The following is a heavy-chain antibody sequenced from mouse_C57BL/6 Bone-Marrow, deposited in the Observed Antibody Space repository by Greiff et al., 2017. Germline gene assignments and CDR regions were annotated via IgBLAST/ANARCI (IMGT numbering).Heavy chain of an antibody. D-gene: IGHD2-5*01. J-gene: IGHJ1*03. CDR3: ARPYYSNYWYFDV. Sequence: QVQLQQPGAELVKPGASVKMSCKASGYSFTSYWITWVKQRPGQGLEWIGDIYPGSGSTNYNEKFKSKGTLTVDTSSSTAYMQLSSLTSEDSAVYYCARPYYSNYWYFDVWGTGTTVTVSS. CDR1: GYSFTSYW. CDR2: IYPGSGST. V-gene: IGHV1-55*01.